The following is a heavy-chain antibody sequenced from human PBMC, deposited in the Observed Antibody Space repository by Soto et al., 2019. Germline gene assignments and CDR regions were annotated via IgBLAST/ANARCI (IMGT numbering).Heavy chain of an antibody. CDR1: GGSVSSGTYY. CDR3: ARGQAFWTGYYRMPYYFDY. Sequence: SETLSLTCTVSGGSVSSGTYYWSWIRQPPGKGLEYIGYLYYSGSTNYNPSLKSRVTISVDTPKNQFSLKLTSVTAADTAIYYCARGQAFWTGYYRMPYYFDYWGQGTLVTVSS. CDR2: LYYSGST. D-gene: IGHD3-3*01. J-gene: IGHJ4*02. V-gene: IGHV4-61*01.